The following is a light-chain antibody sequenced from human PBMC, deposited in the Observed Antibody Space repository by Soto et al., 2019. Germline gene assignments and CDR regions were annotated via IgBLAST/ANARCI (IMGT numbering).Light chain of an antibody. CDR3: QQYVDTLWT. CDR1: QSLVYSANNKNY. CDR2: WAS. J-gene: IGKJ1*01. Sequence: DIVMTPSPASLAVSLGERATINCKSSQSLVYSANNKNYLAWYQQKPGQPPKLLIYWASVRDSGIPDRFSGSGSGTDFTLTISSLQAEDVSVYYCQQYVDTLWTFGQGTKVEVK. V-gene: IGKV4-1*01.